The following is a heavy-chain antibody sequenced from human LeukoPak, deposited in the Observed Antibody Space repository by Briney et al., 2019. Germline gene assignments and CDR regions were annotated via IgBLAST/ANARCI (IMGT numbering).Heavy chain of an antibody. D-gene: IGHD6-19*01. J-gene: IGHJ4*02. Sequence: GSLRLSCAASGFTFSSYAMSWVRQAPGKGLEWVSVISGSGGSTYYADSVKGRFTISRDNSKNTLYLQMNSLRAEDTAVYYCAKVSVAVAGRSVSYFDYWGQGTLVTVSS. CDR1: GFTFSSYA. V-gene: IGHV3-23*01. CDR2: ISGSGGST. CDR3: AKVSVAVAGRSVSYFDY.